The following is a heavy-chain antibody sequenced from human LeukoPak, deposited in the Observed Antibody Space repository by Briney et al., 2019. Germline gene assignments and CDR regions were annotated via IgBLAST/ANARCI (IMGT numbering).Heavy chain of an antibody. CDR2: IWYDGSNK. D-gene: IGHD3-10*01. CDR1: GFTFSSYG. Sequence: GRSLRLSCAASGFTFSSYGMHWVRQAPGKGLDGVAVIWYDGSNKYYADSVKGRFTISRDNAKNTLYLQMNSLRAEDTAVYYCARDRMAGAYYYGSGSYTFDPWGQGTLVTVSS. CDR3: ARDRMAGAYYYGSGSYTFDP. V-gene: IGHV3-33*01. J-gene: IGHJ5*02.